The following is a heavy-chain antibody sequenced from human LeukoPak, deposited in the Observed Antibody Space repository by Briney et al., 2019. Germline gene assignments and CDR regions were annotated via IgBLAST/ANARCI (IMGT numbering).Heavy chain of an antibody. D-gene: IGHD2-15*01. J-gene: IGHJ4*02. CDR1: GGTFSSYA. V-gene: IGHV1-69*05. CDR2: IIPIFGTA. Sequence: ASVKVSCKASGGTFSSYAISWVRQAPGQGLEWMGGIIPIFGTANYAQKLQGRVTMTTDTSTSTAYMELRSLRSDDTAVYYCARDLITAGKVVAAGGYWGQGTLVTVSS. CDR3: ARDLITAGKVVAAGGY.